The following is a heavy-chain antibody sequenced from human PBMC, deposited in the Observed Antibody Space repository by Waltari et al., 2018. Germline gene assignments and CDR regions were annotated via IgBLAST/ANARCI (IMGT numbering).Heavy chain of an antibody. CDR1: GYTFTNYD. CDR2: MNPNRGDT. V-gene: IGHV1-8*01. J-gene: IGHJ5*01. Sequence: QVLLVQSGAEVMKPGASVKVSWKASGYTFTNYDIYWLRQAAGQGLEWMGWMNPNRGDTHYAQKFQGRVTFTRDTSTSRAFIEMSNLRSDDTAVYYCARARKSFWFDSWGQGTLVAVSS. CDR3: ARARKSFWFDS.